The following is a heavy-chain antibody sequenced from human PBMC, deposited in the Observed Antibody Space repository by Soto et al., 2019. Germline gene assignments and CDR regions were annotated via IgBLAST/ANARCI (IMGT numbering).Heavy chain of an antibody. CDR1: GYTFTGYY. CDR2: INPNSGGT. J-gene: IGHJ4*02. CDR3: ARDHGYSSGWYLNYYFDY. V-gene: IGHV1-2*04. D-gene: IGHD6-19*01. Sequence: ASVKVSCKASGYTFTGYYMHWVRQAPGQGLEWMGWINPNSGGTNYAQKFQGWVTMARDTSIGTAYMELSGLRSDDTAVYYCARDHGYSSGWYLNYYFDYWGQGTLVTVSS.